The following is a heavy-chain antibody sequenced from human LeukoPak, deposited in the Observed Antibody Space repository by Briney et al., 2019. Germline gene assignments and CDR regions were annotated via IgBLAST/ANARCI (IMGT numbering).Heavy chain of an antibody. D-gene: IGHD3-22*01. CDR2: INSDGSST. CDR3: SSRSGYYGPGYYFDY. Sequence: GGSLRLSCIASGFTFSSYWMHWVRQAPGKGLVCVSRINSDGSSTTYADSVKGRFTISRDNAKNTLYLQMSSLRAEDTAVYYCSSRSGYYGPGYYFDYWGQGTLVTVSS. J-gene: IGHJ4*02. CDR1: GFTFSSYW. V-gene: IGHV3-74*01.